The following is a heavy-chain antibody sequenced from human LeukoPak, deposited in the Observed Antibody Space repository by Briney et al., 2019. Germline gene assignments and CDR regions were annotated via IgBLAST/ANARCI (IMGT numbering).Heavy chain of an antibody. CDR1: GGSISSSSYY. D-gene: IGHD6-13*01. V-gene: IGHV4-61*05. Sequence: SETLSLTCTVSGGSISSSSYYWGWIRQPPGKGLEWIGYIYYSGSTNYNPSLKSRVTISVDTSKNQFSLKLSSVTAADTAVYYCARGLGRIAAANWYFDLWGRGTLVTVSS. CDR2: IYYSGST. J-gene: IGHJ2*01. CDR3: ARGLGRIAAANWYFDL.